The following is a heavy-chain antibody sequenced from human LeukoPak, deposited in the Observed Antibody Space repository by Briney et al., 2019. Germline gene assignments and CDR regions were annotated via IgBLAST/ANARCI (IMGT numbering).Heavy chain of an antibody. J-gene: IGHJ4*02. CDR3: ARGGIAAAGSSETSFDY. Sequence: PSETLSLTCTVSGYSISSGYYWGWIRQPPGKGLEWIGSIYHSGSTYYNPSLKSRVTISVDTSKNQFSLKLSSVTAADTAVYYCARGGIAAAGSSETSFDYWGQGTLVTVSS. D-gene: IGHD6-13*01. CDR1: GYSISSGYY. CDR2: IYHSGST. V-gene: IGHV4-38-2*02.